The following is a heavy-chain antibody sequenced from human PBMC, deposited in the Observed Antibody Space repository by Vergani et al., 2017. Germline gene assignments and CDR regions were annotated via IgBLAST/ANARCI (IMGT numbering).Heavy chain of an antibody. Sequence: QVQLQESGPGLVKPSETLSLTCTVSGGSISSYYWSWIRQPPGKGLEWIGYIYYSGSTNYNPSLKSRVTISVATSKNQFSLKLSSVTAADTAVYYCARARGRVVGATHYFDYWGQGTLGTVSS. CDR1: GGSISSYY. CDR3: ARARGRVVGATHYFDY. J-gene: IGHJ4*02. D-gene: IGHD1-26*01. CDR2: IYYSGST. V-gene: IGHV4-59*01.